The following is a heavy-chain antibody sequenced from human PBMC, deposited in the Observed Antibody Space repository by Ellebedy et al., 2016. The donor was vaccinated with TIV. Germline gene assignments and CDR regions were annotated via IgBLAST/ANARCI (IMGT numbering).Heavy chain of an antibody. CDR3: ARNLRGSNWNDVGGLRY. CDR1: VYTLSNYV. V-gene: IGHV1-18*01. J-gene: IGHJ4*02. Sequence: ASSVKVSCKASVYTLSNYVISWVRQPPGQGLEWRGWLRPYSGNTKYVEQLQGRVTMTTDTSTSTAYMELRSLRSDATAVYYCARNLRGSNWNDVGGLRYWGQGTLVTVSS. CDR2: LRPYSGNT. D-gene: IGHD1-1*01.